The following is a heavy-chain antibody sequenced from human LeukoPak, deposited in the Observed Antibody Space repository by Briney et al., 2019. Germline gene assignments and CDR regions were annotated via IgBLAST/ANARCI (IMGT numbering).Heavy chain of an antibody. V-gene: IGHV3-30*02. CDR1: GFPFSSYG. D-gene: IGHD1-1*01. Sequence: GGSLRLSCAASGFPFSSYGMHWVRPAPGKGLEWVAFIRYDGSNKYYADSVKGRFTISRDNSKNTLYLQMNSLRAEDTAVYYCVLARIQGRTGWGQGTLVTVSS. J-gene: IGHJ4*02. CDR2: IRYDGSNK. CDR3: VLARIQGRTG.